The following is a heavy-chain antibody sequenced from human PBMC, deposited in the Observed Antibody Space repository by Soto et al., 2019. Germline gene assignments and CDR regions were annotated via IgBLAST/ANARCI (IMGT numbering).Heavy chain of an antibody. Sequence: EVQLLESGGGLVQPGGSLRLSCEASGFAFGTYVMSWVRQAPGKGLEWVSAISGRVNSTYYADSVKGRFTISRYNAKNTLHLQMTSLRAEDTAVYYCAKDIRSSGGRSPFDLWGQGTLVTVSS. J-gene: IGHJ4*02. D-gene: IGHD2-15*01. CDR1: GFAFGTYV. CDR3: AKDIRSSGGRSPFDL. V-gene: IGHV3-23*01. CDR2: ISGRVNST.